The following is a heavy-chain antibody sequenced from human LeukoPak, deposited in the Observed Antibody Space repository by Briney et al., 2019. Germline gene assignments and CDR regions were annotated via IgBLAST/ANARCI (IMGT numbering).Heavy chain of an antibody. J-gene: IGHJ4*02. D-gene: IGHD5-12*01. CDR1: GFSFSSYA. Sequence: GGSLRLSCAASGFSFSSYAMNWVRQAPGKGLEWVSTISGGGGYTYYADSVKGRFTISRDSSKNALYLQMNSLRDEDTAVYYCAKGPSSGPPYYFDYWGQGTLVTVA. CDR2: ISGGGGYT. V-gene: IGHV3-23*01. CDR3: AKGPSSGPPYYFDY.